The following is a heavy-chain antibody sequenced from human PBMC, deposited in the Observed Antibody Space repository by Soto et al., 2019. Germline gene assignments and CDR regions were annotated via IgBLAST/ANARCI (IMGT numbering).Heavy chain of an antibody. Sequence: SETLSLTCTVSGGSISSGGYYWSWIRQHPGKGLEWIGYIYYSGSTYYNPSLKSRVTISVDTSKNQFSLKLSSVTAADTAVYYCARGIDEAVAGKGSHFDYWGQGTLVTVSS. CDR3: ARGIDEAVAGKGSHFDY. CDR1: GGSISSGGYY. J-gene: IGHJ4*02. V-gene: IGHV4-31*03. D-gene: IGHD6-19*01. CDR2: IYYSGST.